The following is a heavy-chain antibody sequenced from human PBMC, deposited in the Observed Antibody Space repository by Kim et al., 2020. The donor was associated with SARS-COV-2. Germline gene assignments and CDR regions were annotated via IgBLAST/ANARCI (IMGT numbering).Heavy chain of an antibody. CDR2: T. V-gene: IGHV1-3*01. CDR3: ARAMAAAGSFDF. Sequence: TKYSQKFKSRVTITRDTYANTAYMELSSLRSEDTSVYFCARAMAAAGSFDFWGQGTLVTVST. J-gene: IGHJ4*02. D-gene: IGHD6-13*01.